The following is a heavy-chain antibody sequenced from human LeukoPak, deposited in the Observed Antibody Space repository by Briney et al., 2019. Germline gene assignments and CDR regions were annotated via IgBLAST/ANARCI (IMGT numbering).Heavy chain of an antibody. CDR3: ASGIAAAGAPLDNWFDP. Sequence: SETLSHTCTVSGGSISSYYWSWIRQPPGKGLEWIGYIYYSVSTNYNPSLKSRVTISVDTSKNQFSLKLSSVTAADTAVYYCASGIAAAGAPLDNWFDPWGQGTLVTVSS. J-gene: IGHJ5*02. V-gene: IGHV4-59*08. CDR1: GGSISSYY. D-gene: IGHD6-13*01. CDR2: IYYSVST.